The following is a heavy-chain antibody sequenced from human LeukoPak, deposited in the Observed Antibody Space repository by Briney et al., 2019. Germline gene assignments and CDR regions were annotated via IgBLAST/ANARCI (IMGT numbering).Heavy chain of an antibody. CDR3: ARRVYYYGMDV. J-gene: IGHJ6*02. CDR1: GGSISSYY. CDR2: IYYSGST. V-gene: IGHV4-59*08. Sequence: SETLSLTCTVSGGSISSYYWSWFRQPPGKGLEWIGYIYYSGSTNYNPSLKSRVTISVDTSKNQFSLKLSSVTAADTALYYCARRVYYYGMDVWGQGTTVTVSS.